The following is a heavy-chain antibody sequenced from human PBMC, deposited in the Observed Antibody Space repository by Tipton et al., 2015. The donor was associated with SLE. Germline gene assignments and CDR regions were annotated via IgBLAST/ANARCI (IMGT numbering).Heavy chain of an antibody. Sequence: TLSLTCTVSGGSISSDDYYWTWIRQHPGKGLEWIGHMSYSGSTYYNPSLKSRVAISMDTSKSQFSLNLNSVTAADTAVYFCASLGGVYPTGAFEYWGPGTMVTVSS. CDR1: GGSISSDDYY. D-gene: IGHD2-8*02. CDR2: MSYSGST. V-gene: IGHV4-31*03. CDR3: ASLGGVYPTGAFEY. J-gene: IGHJ3*01.